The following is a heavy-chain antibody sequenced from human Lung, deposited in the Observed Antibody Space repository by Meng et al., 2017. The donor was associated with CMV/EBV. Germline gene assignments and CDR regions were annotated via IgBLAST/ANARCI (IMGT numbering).Heavy chain of an antibody. CDR3: AHGDYDLWSAYDYFDY. V-gene: IGHV2-5*01. J-gene: IGHJ4*02. CDR2: IYWNHDE. Sequence: GPXLVXPTQTLTLTCTFSGFSLTTSGVGVGWIRQPPGKALAWLALIYWNHDERYSPSLKSRLTITKDTSKNQVVLTMTNMDPVDTGTYYCAHGDYDLWSAYDYFDYWGQGTXVTVSS. D-gene: IGHD3-3*01. CDR1: GFSLTTSGVG.